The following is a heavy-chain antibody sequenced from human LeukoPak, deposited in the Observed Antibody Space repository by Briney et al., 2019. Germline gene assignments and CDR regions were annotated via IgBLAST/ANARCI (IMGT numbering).Heavy chain of an antibody. CDR3: ATSAWVAGPWLDP. V-gene: IGHV4-34*01. CDR1: GGSFSDYY. J-gene: IGHJ5*02. CDR2: INHSGTT. Sequence: SETLSLTCAVYGGSFSDYYWSWIRQPPGKGLEWIGGINHSGTTNYNPSLKSRVTMSVDTSNNQFSLKLSSVTAADTAVFYCATSAWVAGPWLDPWGQGTLVTVSS. D-gene: IGHD6-19*01.